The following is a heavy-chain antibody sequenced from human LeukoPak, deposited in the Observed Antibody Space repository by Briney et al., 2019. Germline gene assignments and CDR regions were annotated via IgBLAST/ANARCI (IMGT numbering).Heavy chain of an antibody. D-gene: IGHD3-22*01. J-gene: IGHJ3*02. Sequence: SETLSLTCTVSGGSISSGGYYWSWIRQHPGKGLEWIGYIYYSGSTYYNPSLKSRVTISVDTSKNQFSPKLSSVTAADTAVYYCARDQLRDYYDSSGYGRAFDIWGQGTMVTVSS. CDR3: ARDQLRDYYDSSGYGRAFDI. V-gene: IGHV4-31*03. CDR1: GGSISSGGYY. CDR2: IYYSGST.